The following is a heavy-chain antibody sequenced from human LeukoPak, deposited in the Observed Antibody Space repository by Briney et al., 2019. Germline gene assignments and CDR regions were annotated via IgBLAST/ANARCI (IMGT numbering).Heavy chain of an antibody. CDR1: GFTFSSYA. Sequence: GGSLRLSCAASGFTFSSYAMSWVRQAPGKGLEWVSAISGSGGSTYYTDSVKGRFTISRDNSKNTLYLQMNSLRAEDTAVYYCAKPLGGVGQHNDYWGQGTLVTVSS. CDR3: AKPLGGVGQHNDY. V-gene: IGHV3-23*01. CDR2: ISGSGGST. D-gene: IGHD2-21*01. J-gene: IGHJ4*02.